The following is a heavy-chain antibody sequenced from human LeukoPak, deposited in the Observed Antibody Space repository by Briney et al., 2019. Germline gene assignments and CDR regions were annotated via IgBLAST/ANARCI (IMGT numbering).Heavy chain of an antibody. CDR2: ISYDGSNK. CDR3: ARGHAQWLFKTQADY. Sequence: GRSLRLSCAAFGFTFSSYAMHWVRQAPGKGLEWVAVISYDGSNKYYADSVKGRSTISRDNSKNTLYLQMNSLRAEDTAVYYCARGHAQWLFKTQADYWGQGTLVTVSS. J-gene: IGHJ4*02. V-gene: IGHV3-30-3*01. CDR1: GFTFSSYA. D-gene: IGHD6-19*01.